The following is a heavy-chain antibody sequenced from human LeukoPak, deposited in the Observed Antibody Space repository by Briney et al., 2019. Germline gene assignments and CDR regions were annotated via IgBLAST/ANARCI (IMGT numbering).Heavy chain of an antibody. V-gene: IGHV3-7*03. CDR2: IKQDGSEK. Sequence: GGSLRLSCTASGFTFSSYWMTWVRQAPGKGLEWVANIKQDGSEKYYVDSVKGRFTISRDNAKNSLYLQMNSLRAEDTAVYYCARRRDSGSLQHFDYWGQGTLVTVSS. J-gene: IGHJ4*02. D-gene: IGHD1-26*01. CDR3: ARRRDSGSLQHFDY. CDR1: GFTFSSYW.